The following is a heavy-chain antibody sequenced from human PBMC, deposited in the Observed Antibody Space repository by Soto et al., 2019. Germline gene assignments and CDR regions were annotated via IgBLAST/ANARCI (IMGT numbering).Heavy chain of an antibody. CDR2: INPNSGGT. V-gene: IGHV1-2*04. CDR1: GYTFTGYY. J-gene: IGHJ6*03. D-gene: IGHD6-6*01. CDR3: GRGPTYSSSSWYYYYMDV. Sequence: ASVKVSCKASGYTFTGYYMHWVRQAPGQGLEWMGWINPNSGGTNYAQKFQGWVTMTRDTSISTAYMELSRLRSDDTAVYYCGRGPTYSSSSWYYYYMDVWGKGTTVTVSS.